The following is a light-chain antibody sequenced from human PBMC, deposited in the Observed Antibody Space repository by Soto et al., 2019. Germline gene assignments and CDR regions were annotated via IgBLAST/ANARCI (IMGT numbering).Light chain of an antibody. CDR2: GAS. V-gene: IGKV3D-20*02. Sequence: EIVLTQSPGTLSLSPGERATLSCRASQSGSSTYLAWYQQKPGQAPRLLIYGASSRATGIPDRFSGSGSGTDFTLTISRLEPEDFAIYYCQQRSNWLFTFGPGTKVDIK. CDR3: QQRSNWLFT. CDR1: QSGSSTY. J-gene: IGKJ3*01.